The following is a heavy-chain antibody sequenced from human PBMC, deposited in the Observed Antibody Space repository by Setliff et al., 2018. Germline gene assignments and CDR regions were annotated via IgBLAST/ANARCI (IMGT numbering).Heavy chain of an antibody. V-gene: IGHV4-61*09. CDR3: ARDPGYPSGVAGGFDT. Sequence: SETLSLTCSLSGDFISSGSYYWSWVRQTAGNGLEWIGHVSSRGNTNYNPSLKSRVTISIDTSSKHFSLILTSVTAADTAVYYCARDPGYPSGVAGGFDTWGQGTTVTVS. CDR2: VSSRGNT. J-gene: IGHJ3*02. CDR1: GDFISSGSYY. D-gene: IGHD2-2*03.